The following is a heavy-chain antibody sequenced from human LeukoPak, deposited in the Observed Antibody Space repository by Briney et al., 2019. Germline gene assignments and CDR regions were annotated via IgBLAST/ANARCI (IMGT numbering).Heavy chain of an antibody. CDR3: ARTGIVPAAMGYDY. CDR2: ISSSSSTI. V-gene: IGHV3-48*01. Sequence: GGSLRLSCAASGFTFSSYSMNWVRQAPGKGLEWVSYISSSSSTIYYADSVKGRFTISRDNAKNSLYLQMNSLRAEDTAVYYRARTGIVPAAMGYDYWGRGTLVTVSS. D-gene: IGHD2-2*01. CDR1: GFTFSSYS. J-gene: IGHJ4*02.